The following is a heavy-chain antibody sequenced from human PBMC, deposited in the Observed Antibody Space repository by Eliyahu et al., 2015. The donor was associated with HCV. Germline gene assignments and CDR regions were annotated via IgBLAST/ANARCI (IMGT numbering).Heavy chain of an antibody. Sequence: QVQLQESGPGLVKPSETLSLTCTVSGXSIXTXXXSWIRQPPGKGLEWIGYIHYSGSTNYNPSLKSRVTFSLDTSKNQFSLNLTSVTAADTAMYYCASGGGGIAVTGTGGWFDPWGQGTLVTVSS. J-gene: IGHJ5*02. V-gene: IGHV4-59*01. CDR3: ASGGGGIAVTGTGGWFDP. CDR1: GXSIXTXX. CDR2: IHYSGST. D-gene: IGHD6-19*01.